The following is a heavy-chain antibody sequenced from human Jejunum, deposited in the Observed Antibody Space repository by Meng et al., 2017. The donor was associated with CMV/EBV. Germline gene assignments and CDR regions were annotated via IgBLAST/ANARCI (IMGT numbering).Heavy chain of an antibody. J-gene: IGHJ4*02. D-gene: IGHD2-8*01. CDR1: RITFSNYT. V-gene: IGHV3-30*04. CDR2: ISNDGNNI. Sequence: LSCTASRITFSNYTMHWVRQAPGKGLEWVAVISNDGNNIHYADSVQGRFTISRDNGKSTMYLQMNSLRTEDTAVYYCAREVKWLDYWGQGTLVTVSS. CDR3: AREVKWLDY.